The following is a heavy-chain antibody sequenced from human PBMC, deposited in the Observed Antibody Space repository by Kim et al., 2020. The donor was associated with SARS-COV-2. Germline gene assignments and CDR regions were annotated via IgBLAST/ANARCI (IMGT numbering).Heavy chain of an antibody. J-gene: IGHJ3*02. CDR3: ARDCSGGSCYTGGAFDI. Sequence: LKSRVTISVDTSKNQFSLKLSSVTAADTAVYYCARDCSGGSCYTGGAFDIWGQGTMVTVSS. V-gene: IGHV4-31*02. D-gene: IGHD2-15*01.